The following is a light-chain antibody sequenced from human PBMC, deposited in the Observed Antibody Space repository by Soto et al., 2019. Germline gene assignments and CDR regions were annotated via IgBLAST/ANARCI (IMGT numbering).Light chain of an antibody. CDR3: QQYGSSPGT. Sequence: ALTQSPGSLSLSPGERATLSGRASQIVTSSYLAWYQQKPGQAPKLIIFGASIRATDVPDRFSGSGSGTAFTLTISSREPEDFAVYYCQQYGSSPGTFGQGTNVDIK. CDR1: QIVTSSY. J-gene: IGKJ1*01. V-gene: IGKV3-20*01. CDR2: GAS.